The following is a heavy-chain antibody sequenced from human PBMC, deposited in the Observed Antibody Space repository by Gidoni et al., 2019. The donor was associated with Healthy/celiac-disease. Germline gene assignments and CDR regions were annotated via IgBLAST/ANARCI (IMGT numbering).Heavy chain of an antibody. CDR2: INHSGST. J-gene: IGHJ3*02. CDR1: GGSFSGYY. D-gene: IGHD3-22*01. V-gene: IGHV4-34*01. Sequence: QVQLQQWGAGLLKPSETLSLTCAVYGGSFSGYYWSWIRQPPGKGLEWIGEINHSGSTNYNPSLKSRVTISVDTSKNQFSLKLSSVTAADTAVYYCASTMRGAFDIWGQGTMVTVSS. CDR3: ASTMRGAFDI.